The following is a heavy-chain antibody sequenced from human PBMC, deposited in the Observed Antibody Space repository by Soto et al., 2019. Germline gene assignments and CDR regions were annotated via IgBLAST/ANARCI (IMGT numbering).Heavy chain of an antibody. CDR1: GCTFTKFW. CDR3: ATRSPAFDY. CDR2: ISTDKGKT. J-gene: IGHJ4*02. Sequence: ASVKVFCKTSGCTFTKFWISWVRQAPGQGLEWMGWISTDKGKTNYAQKFQGRVTMTTDTSTSTAYMELRSLRSDDTAVYYCATRSPAFDYWGQGTLVTVSS. V-gene: IGHV1-18*01.